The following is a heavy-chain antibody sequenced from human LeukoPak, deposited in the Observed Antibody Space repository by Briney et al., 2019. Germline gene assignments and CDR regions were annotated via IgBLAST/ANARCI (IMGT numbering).Heavy chain of an antibody. CDR2: IRYDGSNK. D-gene: IGHD1-26*01. J-gene: IGHJ6*03. CDR1: GFTFSSYG. Sequence: PGGSLRLSCAASGFTFSSYGMHWVRQAPGKGLEWVAFIRYDGSNKYYADSVKGRFTISRDNSKNTLYLQMNSLRAEDTAVYYCARSGSYYYYMDVWGKGTTVTVSS. V-gene: IGHV3-30*02. CDR3: ARSGSYYYYMDV.